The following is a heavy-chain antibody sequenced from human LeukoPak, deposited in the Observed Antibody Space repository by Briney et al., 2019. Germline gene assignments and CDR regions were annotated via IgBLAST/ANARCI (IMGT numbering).Heavy chain of an antibody. V-gene: IGHV3-7*03. CDR2: IKEDGSER. D-gene: IGHD2-2*01. Sequence: GGSLRLSCEGSAFIFSGHWMNWVRETPGKGLEWVASIKEDGSERQYVDSVKGRFTISRDLSKITVYLQMNSLRAEDTAVYYCAQDRGARYPFGMDVWGQGTTVTVSS. CDR1: AFIFSGHW. J-gene: IGHJ6*02. CDR3: AQDRGARYPFGMDV.